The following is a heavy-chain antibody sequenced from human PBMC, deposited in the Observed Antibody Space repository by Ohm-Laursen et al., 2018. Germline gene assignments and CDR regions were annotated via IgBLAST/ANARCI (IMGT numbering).Heavy chain of an antibody. D-gene: IGHD2/OR15-2a*01. J-gene: IGHJ3*01. CDR3: SRDYLSI. CDR2: INRDGGSE. V-gene: IGHV3-7*01. CDR1: GFSFSSYW. Sequence: SLRLSCAASGFSFSSYWLAWVRPTPGKGLEWVANINRDGGSESYVDSVQGRFTISRDNAKNLLYLQMNNLRAEDTAMYYCSRDYLSIWGQGTLVTVSS.